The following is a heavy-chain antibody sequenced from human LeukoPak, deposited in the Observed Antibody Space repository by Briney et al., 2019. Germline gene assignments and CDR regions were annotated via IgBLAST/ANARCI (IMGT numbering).Heavy chain of an antibody. V-gene: IGHV3-66*01. J-gene: IGHJ4*02. D-gene: IGHD5-18*01. Sequence: GGSLRLSCAASGFTVSSNYMTWVRQAPGKGLEWVSVIYSGGSTYYTDSVKGRFTISRDNSKNTLYLQMNRLRAEDTAVYYCARGGIQDFDYWGQGTLVTVSS. CDR1: GFTVSSNY. CDR3: ARGGIQDFDY. CDR2: IYSGGST.